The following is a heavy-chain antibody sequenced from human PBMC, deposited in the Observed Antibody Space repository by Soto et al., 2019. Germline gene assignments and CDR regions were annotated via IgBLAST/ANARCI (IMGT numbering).Heavy chain of an antibody. CDR2: INHSGST. CDR1: GGSFSGYY. D-gene: IGHD6-13*01. J-gene: IGHJ5*02. Sequence: QVQLQQWGAGLLKPSETLSLTCAVYGGSFSGYYWSWIRQPPGKGLEWIGEINHSGSTNYNPSLKSRVTISVGTSKNQFSLKLSSVTAADTAVYYCARGEPYSSSWYLRFGFDPWGQGTLVTVSS. V-gene: IGHV4-34*01. CDR3: ARGEPYSSSWYLRFGFDP.